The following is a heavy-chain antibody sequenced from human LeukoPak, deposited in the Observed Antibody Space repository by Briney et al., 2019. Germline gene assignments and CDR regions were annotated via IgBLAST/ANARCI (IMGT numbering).Heavy chain of an antibody. Sequence: GGSLRLSCAASGFTFSSYAMSWVRQAPGKGLEWVSAISGSGSSTYYADSVKGRFTISRDNSKNTLYLQMNSLRAEDTAVYYCANMIAITSPNWFDPGGQGTLVTVSS. CDR3: ANMIAITSPNWFDP. CDR2: ISGSGSST. V-gene: IGHV3-23*01. J-gene: IGHJ5*02. CDR1: GFTFSSYA. D-gene: IGHD2-21*01.